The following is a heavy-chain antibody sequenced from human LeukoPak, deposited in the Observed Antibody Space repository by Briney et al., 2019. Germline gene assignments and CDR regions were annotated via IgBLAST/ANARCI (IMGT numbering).Heavy chain of an antibody. CDR3: ARDGGYCSGGSCPDNWFDP. CDR2: ISAYNGNT. CDR1: GYTFTSYG. V-gene: IGHV1-18*01. Sequence: ASVEVSCKASGYTFTSYGISWVRQAPEQGLEWMGWISAYNGNTNYAQKLQGRVTMTTDTSTSTAYMELRSLRSDDTAVYYCARDGGYCSGGSCPDNWFDPWGQGTLVTVSS. D-gene: IGHD2-15*01. J-gene: IGHJ5*02.